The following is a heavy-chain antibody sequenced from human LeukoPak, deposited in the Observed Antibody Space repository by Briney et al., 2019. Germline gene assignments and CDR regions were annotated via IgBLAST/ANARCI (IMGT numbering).Heavy chain of an antibody. V-gene: IGHV1-18*01. D-gene: IGHD6-13*01. CDR3: ARGLRRIAAAGTLDASDI. CDR2: ISAYNGNT. J-gene: IGHJ3*02. Sequence: GASVKVSCKASGYTFTSYGISWVRQAPGQGLEWMGWISAYNGNTNYAQKLQGRVTMTTDTSTSTAYMELRSLRSDDTAVYYCARGLRRIAAAGTLDASDIWGQGTMVTVSS. CDR1: GYTFTSYG.